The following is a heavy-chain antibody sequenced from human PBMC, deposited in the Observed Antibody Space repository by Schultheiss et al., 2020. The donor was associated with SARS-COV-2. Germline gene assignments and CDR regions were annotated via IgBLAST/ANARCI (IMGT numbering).Heavy chain of an antibody. D-gene: IGHD4-11*01. CDR1: GGSISSYY. CDR3: ARETSHDYSNYWYYYYYMDV. Sequence: SETLSLTCTVSGGSISSYYWSWIRQPPGKGLEWIGYIYYSGSTYYNPSLKSRVTISVDTSKNQFSLKLSSVTAADTAVYYCARETSHDYSNYWYYYYYMDVWGKGTTVTVSS. J-gene: IGHJ6*03. V-gene: IGHV4-59*06. CDR2: IYYSGST.